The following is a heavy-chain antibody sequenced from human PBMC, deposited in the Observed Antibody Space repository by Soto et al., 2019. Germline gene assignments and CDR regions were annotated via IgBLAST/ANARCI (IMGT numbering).Heavy chain of an antibody. D-gene: IGHD4-17*01. CDR2: IKSKTDGGTT. CDR3: TTVFTVTTGWWGGVGDI. V-gene: IGHV3-15*01. CDR1: VFTFSNAW. J-gene: IGHJ6*01. Sequence: PVGSLRLSCASSVFTFSNAWMSCVRHAPGKWLEWVGRIKSKTDGGTTDYAAPVKGRFTISRDDSKNTLYLQMNSLKTEDTAVYYCTTVFTVTTGWWGGVGDILGQGTTVIVSS.